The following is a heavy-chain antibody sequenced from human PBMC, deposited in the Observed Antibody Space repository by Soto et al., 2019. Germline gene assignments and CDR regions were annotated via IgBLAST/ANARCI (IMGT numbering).Heavy chain of an antibody. J-gene: IGHJ4*02. CDR3: ARSTRIAAAGTLFDY. V-gene: IGHV3-11*05. D-gene: IGHD6-13*01. CDR1: GFTFSDYY. Sequence: QVQLVESGGGLVKPGGSLRLSCAASGFTFSDYYMSWIRQAPGKGLEWVSYISSSSSYTNYADSVKGRFTISRDNAKNSLYLQMNSLRAEDMAVYYCARSTRIAAAGTLFDYWGQGTLVTVSS. CDR2: ISSSSSYT.